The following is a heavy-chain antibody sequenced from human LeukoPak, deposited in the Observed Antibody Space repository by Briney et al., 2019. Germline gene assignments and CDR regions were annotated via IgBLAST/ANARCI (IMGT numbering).Heavy chain of an antibody. D-gene: IGHD2-2*02. V-gene: IGHV1-3*03. CDR2: INPGNGDT. CDR3: TLYNY. Sequence: VASVTVSCKTSGYSFTIQDMHWVRQAPGQSLEWMGCINPGNGDTKYSQGFQGRVTITRDTSATTAYMELSSLRSDDMAVYYCTLYNYWGQGTLVTVSS. CDR1: GYSFTIQD. J-gene: IGHJ4*02.